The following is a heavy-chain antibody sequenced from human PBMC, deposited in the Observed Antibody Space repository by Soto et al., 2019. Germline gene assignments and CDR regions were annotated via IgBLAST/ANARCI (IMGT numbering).Heavy chain of an antibody. CDR2: ISGSGGST. J-gene: IGHJ3*02. Sequence: PGGSLRLSCAASGFTFSSYAMSWVRQAPGKGLEWVSAISGSGGSTYYADSVKGRFTISRDNSKNTLYLQMNSLGAEDTAVYYCAKKGKYHDAFDIWGQGTMVTVSS. V-gene: IGHV3-23*01. CDR1: GFTFSSYA. CDR3: AKKGKYHDAFDI. D-gene: IGHD6-6*01.